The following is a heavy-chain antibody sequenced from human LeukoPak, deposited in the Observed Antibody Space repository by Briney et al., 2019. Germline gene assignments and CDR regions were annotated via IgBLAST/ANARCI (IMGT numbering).Heavy chain of an antibody. Sequence: GGSLRLSCTASGFTLGSHDMHWVRQIPGQGLEWVAAVSSGFHAFFADSVQGRFTVSREDARNSLYLQMNSLRAGDTAVYYCVREARGYHYTYFDYWGQGALVTVSS. J-gene: IGHJ4*02. CDR1: GFTLGSHD. CDR3: VREARGYHYTYFDY. CDR2: VSSGFHA. V-gene: IGHV3-13*01. D-gene: IGHD5-18*01.